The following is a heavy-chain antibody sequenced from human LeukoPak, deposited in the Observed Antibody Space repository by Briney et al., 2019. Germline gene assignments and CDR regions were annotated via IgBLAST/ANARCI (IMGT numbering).Heavy chain of an antibody. CDR2: ISASGGMT. CDR1: GFTFSNYA. J-gene: IGHJ4*02. V-gene: IGHV3-23*01. CDR3: ARGNDYYDSSGYYY. Sequence: GGTPRLSCAASGFTFSNYAMTWVRQAPGKGLEWVSSISASGGMTYYADSVKGRFTISRDNARNSLYLQMNSLRAEDTAVYYCARGNDYYDSSGYYYWGQGTLVTVSS. D-gene: IGHD3-22*01.